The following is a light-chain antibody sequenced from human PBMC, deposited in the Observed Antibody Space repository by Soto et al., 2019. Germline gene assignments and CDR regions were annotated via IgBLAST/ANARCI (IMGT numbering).Light chain of an antibody. V-gene: IGLV2-14*03. Sequence: QSALTQPASVSGSPGQSITISCTGTSTDVGGHYYVSWYQQHPGIAPKLIIYDVTDRPSGVSHRFSGSKSGNTASLTISGLQAEDEADYYCTSYTSTNSYVAVGGGTKVTVL. CDR1: STDVGGHYY. J-gene: IGLJ2*01. CDR2: DVT. CDR3: TSYTSTNSYVA.